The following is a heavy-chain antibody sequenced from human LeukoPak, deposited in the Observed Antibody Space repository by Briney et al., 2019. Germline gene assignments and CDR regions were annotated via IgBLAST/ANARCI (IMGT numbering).Heavy chain of an antibody. J-gene: IGHJ4*02. CDR3: ARDPGSGYEEHFDY. CDR2: ISGSGGST. CDR1: GFTFSSYG. D-gene: IGHD5-12*01. V-gene: IGHV3-23*01. Sequence: GGSLRLSCAASGFTFSSYGMSWVRQAPGKGLEWVSAISGSGGSTYYADSRKGRFTISRDNAKNSLYLQMNSLRAEDTAVYYCARDPGSGYEEHFDYWGQGTLVTVSS.